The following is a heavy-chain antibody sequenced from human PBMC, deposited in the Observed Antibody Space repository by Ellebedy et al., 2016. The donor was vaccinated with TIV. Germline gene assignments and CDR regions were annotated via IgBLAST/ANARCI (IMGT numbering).Heavy chain of an antibody. J-gene: IGHJ4*02. CDR1: GDSITSGGFF. Sequence: MPSDTLSLTCNVSGDSITSGGFFWDWIRQPPGQGLGWIGSVYYSGSTFYNPSLKSRVSISVDTPKKQFSLKMSSVTAADRAVYYCARGLGIARYWGPGTLVTVSS. CDR3: ARGLGIARY. D-gene: IGHD6-13*01. CDR2: VYYSGST. V-gene: IGHV4-39*07.